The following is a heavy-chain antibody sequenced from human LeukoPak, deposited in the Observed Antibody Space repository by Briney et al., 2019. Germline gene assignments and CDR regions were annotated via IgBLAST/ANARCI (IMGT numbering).Heavy chain of an antibody. CDR1: GGSISSSSYY. V-gene: IGHV4-39*07. Sequence: SETLSLTCTVSGGSISSSSYYWGWIRQPPGKGLEWIGSIYYSGSTYYNPSLKSRVTISVDTSKNQFSLKLSSVTAADTAVYYCARGLSYDFWSGYYPAQAHFDYWGQGTLVTVSS. CDR2: IYYSGST. CDR3: ARGLSYDFWSGYYPAQAHFDY. J-gene: IGHJ4*02. D-gene: IGHD3-3*01.